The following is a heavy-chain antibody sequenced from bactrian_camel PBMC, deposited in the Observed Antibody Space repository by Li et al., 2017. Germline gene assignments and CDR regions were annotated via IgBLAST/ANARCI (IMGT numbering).Heavy chain of an antibody. Sequence: HVQLVESGGGSVVPGGSLRLSCQHTGPDKCIGWFRQRPGKEREGVAIISRSGTSTDYTDSVKGRFTISRDHAKSTVYLQMSSLKPEDTAKYYCASTPARWACSFGSRTNQQLFGYWGQGTQVTVS. D-gene: IGHD3*01. CDR1: TGPDKC. V-gene: IGHV3S60*01. J-gene: IGHJ6*01. CDR2: ISRSGTST. CDR3: ASTPARWACSFGSRTNQQLFGY.